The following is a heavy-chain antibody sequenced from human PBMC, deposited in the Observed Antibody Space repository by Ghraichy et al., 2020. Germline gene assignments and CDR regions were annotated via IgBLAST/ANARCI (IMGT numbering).Heavy chain of an antibody. V-gene: IGHV4-39*01. CDR2: IYYSGST. CDR1: GGSISSSSYY. D-gene: IGHD2-15*01. CDR3: ASIYCSGGSCYSGAFVNWFDP. J-gene: IGHJ5*02. Sequence: SQTLSLTCTVSGGSISSSSYYWGWIRQPPGKGLEWIGSIYYSGSTYYNPSLKSRVTISVDTSKNQFSLKLSSVTAADTAVYYCASIYCSGGSCYSGAFVNWFDPWGQGTLVTVSS.